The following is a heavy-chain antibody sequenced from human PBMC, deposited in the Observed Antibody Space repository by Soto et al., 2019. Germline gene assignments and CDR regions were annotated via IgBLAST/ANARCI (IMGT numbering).Heavy chain of an antibody. J-gene: IGHJ4*02. Sequence: PGGSLILSCAASGFTFEYHGMSWVRQAPGKGLEWLSDISWDGGTTVYADSVKGRFTVSRNNAKSSLYLQMNSLKPGDTAFYHCARRSGDQQVCDFWGQGTLVTVSS. CDR3: ARRSGDQQVCDF. V-gene: IGHV3-20*01. CDR2: ISWDGGTT. D-gene: IGHD3-10*01. CDR1: GFTFEYHG.